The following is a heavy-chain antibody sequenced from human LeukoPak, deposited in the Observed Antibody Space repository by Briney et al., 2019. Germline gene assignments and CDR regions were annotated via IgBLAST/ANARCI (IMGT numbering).Heavy chain of an antibody. V-gene: IGHV1-2*02. CDR3: ARSITMIVVAVDY. CDR2: INPNSGGT. Sequence: ASVKVSCKASGYTFTGYYMHWVRQAPGQGLEWMGWINPNSGGTNYAQKFQGRVTITRDTSISTAYMELSRLRSDDTAVYYCARSITMIVVAVDYWGQGTLVTVSS. CDR1: GYTFTGYY. D-gene: IGHD3-22*01. J-gene: IGHJ4*02.